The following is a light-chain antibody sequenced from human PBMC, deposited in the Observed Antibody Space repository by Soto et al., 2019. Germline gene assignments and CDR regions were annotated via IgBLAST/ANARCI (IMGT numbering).Light chain of an antibody. Sequence: QSVLTQPPSVSGAPGQRVTISCTGSSSNIGARYDVHWYQQLPGTAPKLLIYGNSNRPSGVPDRFSGSKSGTSASLAITGLQAEDEADYYCQSYDSSLNAVVFGGGTKATVL. J-gene: IGLJ2*01. CDR2: GNS. CDR3: QSYDSSLNAVV. CDR1: SSNIGARYD. V-gene: IGLV1-40*01.